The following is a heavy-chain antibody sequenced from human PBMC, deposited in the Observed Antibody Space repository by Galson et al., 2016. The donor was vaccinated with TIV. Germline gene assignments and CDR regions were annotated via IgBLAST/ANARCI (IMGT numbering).Heavy chain of an antibody. CDR1: GYSFTNSY. J-gene: IGHJ4*02. D-gene: IGHD3-22*01. V-gene: IGHV5-51*03. Sequence: QSGAEVKKPGESLKISCKGSGYSFTNSYIAWVRQMPGKGLEWMAIIYPGGSDTRYSPSFQGQVTISADKSISTAYLQWSSPKASDTAMYFCARVVTSTSPFDYWGQGTLVTVSS. CDR3: ARVVTSTSPFDY. CDR2: IYPGGSDT.